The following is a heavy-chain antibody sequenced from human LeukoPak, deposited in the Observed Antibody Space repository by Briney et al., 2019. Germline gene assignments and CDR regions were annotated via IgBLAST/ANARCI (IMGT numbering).Heavy chain of an antibody. D-gene: IGHD3-10*01. J-gene: IGHJ4*02. CDR3: ARGPYGSGSYWVGY. Sequence: GGSLRLSCAASGFTVSSNYMSWVRQAPGKGLEWVSVIYSGGSTYYADSVKGRFTISRDNSKNTLYLQMNSLRAEDTAVYYCARGPYGSGSYWVGYWGQGTLVTVSS. V-gene: IGHV3-53*01. CDR1: GFTVSSNY. CDR2: IYSGGST.